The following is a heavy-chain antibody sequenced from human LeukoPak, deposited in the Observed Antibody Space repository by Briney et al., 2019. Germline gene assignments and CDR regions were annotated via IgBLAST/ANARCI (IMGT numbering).Heavy chain of an antibody. CDR2: IYTSGST. Sequence: SETLSLTCTVSGGSISSYYWSWIRQPAGKGLEWIGRIYTSGSTNYNPSLKSRVTMSVDTSKNQFSLKLSSVTAADTAVYYCAREANFGVVIWFDPWGQGTLVTVSS. V-gene: IGHV4-4*07. CDR1: GGSISSYY. CDR3: AREANFGVVIWFDP. D-gene: IGHD3-3*01. J-gene: IGHJ5*02.